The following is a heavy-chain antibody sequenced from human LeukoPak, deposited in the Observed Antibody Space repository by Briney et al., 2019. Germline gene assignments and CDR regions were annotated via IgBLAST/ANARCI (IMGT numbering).Heavy chain of an antibody. CDR3: ARHTRDETTVFDY. J-gene: IGHJ4*02. V-gene: IGHV4-59*01. Sequence: SETLSLTCTVSGGSIGSYYWSWIRQPPGKGLEWIGYIYYSGSTNYNPSLKSRVTISVDTSKNQFSLKLSSVTAADTAVYYCARHTRDETTVFDYWGQGTLVTVSS. D-gene: IGHD4-11*01. CDR2: IYYSGST. CDR1: GGSIGSYY.